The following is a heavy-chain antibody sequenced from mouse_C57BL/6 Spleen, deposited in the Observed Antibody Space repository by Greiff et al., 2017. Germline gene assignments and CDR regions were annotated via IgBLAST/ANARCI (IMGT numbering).Heavy chain of an antibody. V-gene: IGHV1-69*01. D-gene: IGHD2-5*01. J-gene: IGHJ3*01. CDR3: ARWGYNSNGLDY. CDR2: IDPSDSYT. CDR1: GYTFTGYW. Sequence: QVQLKQPGAELVMPGASVKLSCKASGYTFTGYWMHWVKQRPGQGLEWIGEIDPSDSYTNYNQKFKGKSTLTVDKSSSTAYMQLSSLTSEDSAVYYCARWGYNSNGLDYWGQGTLVTVSA.